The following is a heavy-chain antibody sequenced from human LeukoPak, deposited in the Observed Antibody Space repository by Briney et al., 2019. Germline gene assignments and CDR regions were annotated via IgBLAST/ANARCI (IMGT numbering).Heavy chain of an antibody. CDR2: IYSGGST. CDR1: GFTASSNY. V-gene: IGHV3-53*01. J-gene: IGHJ6*03. Sequence: GGSLRLSCAASGFTASSNYMSWVRQAPGKGLEWVSVIYSGGSTYYADSVKGRFTISRDNSKNTLYLQMNSLRAEDTAVYYCAKDRGDYYYMDVWGKGTTVTVSS. D-gene: IGHD1-26*01. CDR3: AKDRGDYYYMDV.